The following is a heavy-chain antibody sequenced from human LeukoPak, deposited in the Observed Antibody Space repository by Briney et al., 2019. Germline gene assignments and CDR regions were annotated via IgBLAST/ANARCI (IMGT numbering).Heavy chain of an antibody. J-gene: IGHJ5*02. V-gene: IGHV4-34*01. CDR3: AREDPLDYPNWFDP. CDR1: GGSFSGYY. Sequence: SETLSLTCAVYGGSFSGYYWSWIRQPPGKGLEWIGEINHSGGTNYNPSLKSRVTISVDTSKNQFSLKLSSVTAADTAVYYCAREDPLDYPNWFDPWGQGTLVTVSS. CDR2: INHSGGT. D-gene: IGHD4-11*01.